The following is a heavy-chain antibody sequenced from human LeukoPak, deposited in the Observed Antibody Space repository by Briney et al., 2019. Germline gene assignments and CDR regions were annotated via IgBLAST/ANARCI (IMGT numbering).Heavy chain of an antibody. CDR3: ARQGKMATIYGAFDI. J-gene: IGHJ3*02. D-gene: IGHD5-24*01. Sequence: GESLKISCKGSGYRFTSYWIAWVRQMPGKGLEWMGIIYPGDSDTRYSPSFQGQVTISVDKSSSTAYLQWSSLKASDTAMFYCARQGKMATIYGAFDIWGQGTMVTVSS. CDR1: GYRFTSYW. V-gene: IGHV5-51*01. CDR2: IYPGDSDT.